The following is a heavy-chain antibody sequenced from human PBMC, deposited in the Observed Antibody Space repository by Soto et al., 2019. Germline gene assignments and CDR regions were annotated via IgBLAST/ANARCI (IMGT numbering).Heavy chain of an antibody. J-gene: IGHJ4*02. Sequence: EVQLVESGGGLVKPGGSLRLSCAASGFTFSSYSMNWVRQAPGKGLEWVSSISSSSSYIYYADSVKGRFTISRDNAKNSLYLQMNSLRAEDTAVYYCARGEYQLAIPDYWGQGTLVTVSS. D-gene: IGHD2-2*02. V-gene: IGHV3-21*01. CDR1: GFTFSSYS. CDR2: ISSSSSYI. CDR3: ARGEYQLAIPDY.